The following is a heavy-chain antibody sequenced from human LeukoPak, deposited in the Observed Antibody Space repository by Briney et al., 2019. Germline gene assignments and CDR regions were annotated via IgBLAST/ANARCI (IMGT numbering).Heavy chain of an antibody. CDR2: INPSDSDT. D-gene: IGHD1-1*01. CDR1: GYSFTNYW. V-gene: IGHV5-51*01. CDR3: ARAWNFDY. J-gene: IGHJ4*02. Sequence: PGESLKISCKGSGYSFTNYWIAWVRQMPGRGPEWMVIINPSDSDTRYSPSFQGQVTISADKSISTAYLQWSSLKASDSAMYYCARAWNFDYWGQGTLVTVSS.